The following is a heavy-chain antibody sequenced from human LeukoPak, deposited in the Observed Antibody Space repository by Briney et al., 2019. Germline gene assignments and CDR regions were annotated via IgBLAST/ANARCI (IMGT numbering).Heavy chain of an antibody. Sequence: ASVKVSCKGSGYTFPTYFIPWVHQPPGKGLEWMGRIIPILGIANYAQKFQGRVTITADKSTSTAYMELSSLRSEDTAVYYCASPAMVRGVTNHWGQGTLVTVSS. CDR2: IIPILGIA. J-gene: IGHJ5*02. CDR1: GYTFPTYF. D-gene: IGHD3-10*01. CDR3: ASPAMVRGVTNH. V-gene: IGHV1-69*02.